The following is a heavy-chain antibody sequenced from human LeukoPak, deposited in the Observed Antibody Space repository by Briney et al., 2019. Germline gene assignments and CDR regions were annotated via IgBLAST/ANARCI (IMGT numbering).Heavy chain of an antibody. J-gene: IGHJ5*02. CDR3: ARGYSSGWYGGTSNNWFDP. Sequence: SQTLSLTCTVSGGSISSGSYYWSWIRQPAGKGLEWIGRIYTSGSTNYNPSLKSRVTISVDTSKNQFSLKLSSVTAADTDVYYCARGYSSGWYGGTSNNWFDPWGQGTLVTVSS. D-gene: IGHD6-19*01. CDR2: IYTSGST. V-gene: IGHV4-61*02. CDR1: GGSISSGSYY.